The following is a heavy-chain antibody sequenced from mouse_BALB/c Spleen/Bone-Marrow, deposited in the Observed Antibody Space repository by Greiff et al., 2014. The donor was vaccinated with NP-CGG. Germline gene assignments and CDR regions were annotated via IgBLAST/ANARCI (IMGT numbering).Heavy chain of an antibody. CDR2: IDPANGNT. CDR1: GFNIKDTY. CDR3: ARYYYGSSYFDY. Sequence: VQLKDSGAELVKPGASVKLSCTASGFNIKDTYMHWAKQRPEQGLEWIGRIDPANGNTKYDPKFQGKATITADTSSNTAYLQLSSLTSEDTAVYYCARYYYGSSYFDYWGQGTTLTVSS. V-gene: IGHV14-3*02. J-gene: IGHJ2*01. D-gene: IGHD1-1*01.